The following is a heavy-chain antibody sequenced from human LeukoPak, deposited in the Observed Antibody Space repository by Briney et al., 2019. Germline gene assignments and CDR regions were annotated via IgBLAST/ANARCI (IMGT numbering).Heavy chain of an antibody. J-gene: IGHJ4*02. CDR3: ARHVDDSSGYYYRTMYYFDY. CDR1: GYSINNYW. Sequence: GESLKISCKGSGYSINNYWIGWVRQMPGKGLEWMGIIYPADSDIRYSPSFQGQVTISADKSISTAYLQWSSLKASDTAMYYCARHVDDSSGYYYRTMYYFDYWGQGSLVTVSS. V-gene: IGHV5-51*01. D-gene: IGHD3-22*01. CDR2: IYPADSDI.